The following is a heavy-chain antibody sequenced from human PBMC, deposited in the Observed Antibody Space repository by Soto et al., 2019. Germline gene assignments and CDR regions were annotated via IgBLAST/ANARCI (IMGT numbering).Heavy chain of an antibody. CDR1: GYTFTSYA. CDR3: ATAVAGHYFDY. J-gene: IGHJ4*02. Sequence: ASVKVSCKASGYTFTSYAMHWVRKAPGQRLEWMGWINAGNGNTKYSQKFQGRVTITRDTSASTAYMELSSLRSEDTAVYYCATAVAGHYFDYWGQGTLVTVSS. CDR2: INAGNGNT. D-gene: IGHD6-19*01. V-gene: IGHV1-3*01.